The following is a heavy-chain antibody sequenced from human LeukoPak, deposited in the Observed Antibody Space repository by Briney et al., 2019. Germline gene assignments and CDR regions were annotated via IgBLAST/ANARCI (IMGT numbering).Heavy chain of an antibody. V-gene: IGHV4-39*01. Sequence: PSETLSLTCTVSGGSIRSSSYSWGWIRQPPGKGLAWIVSIFYSGSTYYNPSLKSRVTISVDTSRNQFSLKLGPVTATDTAVYXXXXXXAXAGXVADYWGQGTLVTVSS. CDR1: GGSIRSSSYS. CDR3: XXXXAXAGXVADY. J-gene: IGHJ4*02. CDR2: IFYSGST.